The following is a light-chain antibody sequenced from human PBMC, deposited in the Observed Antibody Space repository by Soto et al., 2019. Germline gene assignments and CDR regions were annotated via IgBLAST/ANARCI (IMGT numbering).Light chain of an antibody. V-gene: IGKV3-11*01. CDR1: QSVSKY. Sequence: ETVLTQSPPTLSLSPGEGATLSCRASQSVSKYLAWYQQKPGQAPRLLIYDASTRATGIPARFSGSGSGTDITLTISSLEPEDFAVYYCQHRSNWPPSFGGGTKVEIK. CDR3: QHRSNWPPS. CDR2: DAS. J-gene: IGKJ4*01.